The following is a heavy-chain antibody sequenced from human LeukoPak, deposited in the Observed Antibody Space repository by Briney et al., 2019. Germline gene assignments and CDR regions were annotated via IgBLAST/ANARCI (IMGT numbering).Heavy chain of an antibody. CDR3: ARGSGGGNWGYYYGMDV. CDR1: GGSFSGYY. Sequence: SETLSLTCAVYGGSFSGYYWSWIRQSPGKGLEWIGEINHSGSTNYNPSLKSRVTISVDTSKNQFSLKLSSVTAADTAVYYCARGSGGGNWGYYYGMDVWGQGTTVTVSS. V-gene: IGHV4-34*01. D-gene: IGHD4-23*01. J-gene: IGHJ6*02. CDR2: INHSGST.